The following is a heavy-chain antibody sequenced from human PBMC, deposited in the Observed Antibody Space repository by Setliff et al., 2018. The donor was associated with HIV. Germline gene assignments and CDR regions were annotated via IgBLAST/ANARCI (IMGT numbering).Heavy chain of an antibody. CDR2: INHSGTT. CDR1: GGSFSGYY. D-gene: IGHD6-13*01. J-gene: IGHJ5*02. CDR3: TRLLRSGYSTTWYEGGAAWWFDP. V-gene: IGHV4-34*01. Sequence: SETLSLTCAVSGGSFSGYYWSWIRQPPGKRLEWIGEINHSGTTKYNPSLESRVTILVDTSKNQFSLKLSSVTVADTAVYYCTRLLRSGYSTTWYEGGAAWWFDPWGKGTLVTVSS.